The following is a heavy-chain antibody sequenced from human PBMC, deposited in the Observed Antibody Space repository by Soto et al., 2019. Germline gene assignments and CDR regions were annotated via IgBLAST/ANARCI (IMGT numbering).Heavy chain of an antibody. Sequence: SGPTLVNPTQTLTLTCTFSGFSLSTHGIRVTWIRQPPGKALEWLARIDWDDDKFYSTSLRTRLTVSKDTSKNQVVLTMTHMDPVDTATYYCAWMQLSPTGSLEYWGQGAQVTVS. CDR3: AWMQLSPTGSLEY. V-gene: IGHV2-70*04. CDR1: GFSLSTHGIR. D-gene: IGHD1-1*01. J-gene: IGHJ4*02. CDR2: IDWDDDK.